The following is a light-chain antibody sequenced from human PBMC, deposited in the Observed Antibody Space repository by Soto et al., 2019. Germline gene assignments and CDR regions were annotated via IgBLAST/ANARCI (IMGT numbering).Light chain of an antibody. CDR1: SSDVGGYNY. CDR2: EVS. V-gene: IGLV2-14*01. Sequence: QSVLTQPASVSGSPGQSITSPCTGTSSDVGGYNYVSWYQQHPGKAPKLMIYEVSNRPSGVSNRFSGSKSGNTASLTISGLQAEDEADYYCSSYTSSSTYAFGTGTKVTVL. CDR3: SSYTSSSTYA. J-gene: IGLJ1*01.